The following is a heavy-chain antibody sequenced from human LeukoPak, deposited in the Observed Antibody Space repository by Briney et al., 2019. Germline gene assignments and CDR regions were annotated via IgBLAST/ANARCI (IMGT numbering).Heavy chain of an antibody. V-gene: IGHV1-2*02. J-gene: IGHJ4*02. CDR1: GYTFTGYY. D-gene: IGHD2-21*01. CDR3: ARLIAVDS. CDR2: INPNSGGT. Sequence: ASVKVSCKASGYTFTGYYIHWVRQAPGQGPEWMGWINPNSGGTNYAQRFQGRVTMTRDTSISTAYMELSRLRSDDTAVYYCARLIAVDSWGQGTLVTVSS.